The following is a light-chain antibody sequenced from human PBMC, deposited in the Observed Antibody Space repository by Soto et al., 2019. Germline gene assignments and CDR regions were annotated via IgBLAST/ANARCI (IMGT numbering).Light chain of an antibody. Sequence: QSVLTQPPSVSGAPGQRVTISCTGSSSNIGAGYDVHWYHQLPGTAPKLLIYANSNRPSGVPDRFSGSKSGTSASLAITGLQAEDEADYYCQSYDSSLSGYVFGTVTKLTVL. J-gene: IGLJ1*01. CDR3: QSYDSSLSGYV. CDR1: SSNIGAGYD. V-gene: IGLV1-40*01. CDR2: ANS.